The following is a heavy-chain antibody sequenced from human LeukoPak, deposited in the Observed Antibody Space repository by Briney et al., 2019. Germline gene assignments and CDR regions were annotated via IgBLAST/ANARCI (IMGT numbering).Heavy chain of an antibody. CDR3: ARLFGSLAAGGTEVYFDY. CDR2: IYPGDSDT. Sequence: GESLKISCKGSGYSFANYWMGWVRQMPGKGLEWMGIIYPGDSDTRYSPSFQGQVTISADKSISTAYLQWSSLRASDTAMYYCARLFGSLAAGGTEVYFDYWGQGTLVTVSS. V-gene: IGHV5-51*01. CDR1: GYSFANYW. J-gene: IGHJ4*02. D-gene: IGHD6-13*01.